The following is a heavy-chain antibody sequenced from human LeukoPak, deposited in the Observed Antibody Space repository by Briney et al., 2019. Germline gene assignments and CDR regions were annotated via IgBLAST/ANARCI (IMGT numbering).Heavy chain of an antibody. CDR1: GFTFSSYG. J-gene: IGHJ4*02. D-gene: IGHD2-21*02. CDR3: AKEEEAYCGGDCYSTAGY. V-gene: IGHV3-33*06. Sequence: PGGSLRLSCAASGFTFSSYGMHWVRQAPGKGLEWVAVIWYDGSNKYYADSVKGRFTTSRDNSKNTLYLQMNSLTAEDTAVYYCAKEEEAYCGGDCYSTAGYWGQGTLVTVSS. CDR2: IWYDGSNK.